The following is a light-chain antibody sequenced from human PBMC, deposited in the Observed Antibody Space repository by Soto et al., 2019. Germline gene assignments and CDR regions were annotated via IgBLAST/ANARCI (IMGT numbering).Light chain of an antibody. CDR1: QSVDTL. J-gene: IGKJ1*01. V-gene: IGKV3-15*01. CDR3: QQYQYWPPRT. CDR2: DAS. Sequence: VMTQSPGTLSVSPGERATISCRASQSVDTLLAWYQQRPGQAPRLLISDASTRATGVSARFSGSGSGTEFTLTISSLQSEDSALYYCQQYQYWPPRTFGQGTKVDIK.